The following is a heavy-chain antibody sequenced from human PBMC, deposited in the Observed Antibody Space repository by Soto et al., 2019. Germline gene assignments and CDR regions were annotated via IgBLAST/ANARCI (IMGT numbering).Heavy chain of an antibody. Sequence: SVKVSCKASGGTFSTHAIIWVRQAPGHGLEWMGGIIPISGTTYYTQKFQGRVTITADEPTSTAFMELSGLKSEDTAVFYCARGYCSGGNCYSGMDVWGQGTMVTVSS. CDR1: GGTFSTHA. D-gene: IGHD2-15*01. V-gene: IGHV1-69*13. CDR3: ARGYCSGGNCYSGMDV. J-gene: IGHJ6*02. CDR2: IIPISGTT.